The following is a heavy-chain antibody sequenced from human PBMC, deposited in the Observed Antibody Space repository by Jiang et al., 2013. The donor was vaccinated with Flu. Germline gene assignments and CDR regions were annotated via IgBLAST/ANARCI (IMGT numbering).Heavy chain of an antibody. D-gene: IGHD6-19*01. CDR3: ARHLDSTGWFYAY. CDR1: GVSISAYF. CDR2: TAYSGSA. J-gene: IGHJ4*02. Sequence: LLKPSETLSLTCTVSGVSISAYFWSWIRQPPGKGLEWIGYTAYSGSAYYNPSLKSRVTISIDTSKNQFSLKLSSVTAADTAVYYCARHLDSTGWFYAYWGQGTLVTVSS. V-gene: IGHV4-59*08.